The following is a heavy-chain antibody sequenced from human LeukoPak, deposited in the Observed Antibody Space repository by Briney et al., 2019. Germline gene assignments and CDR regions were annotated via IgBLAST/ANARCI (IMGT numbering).Heavy chain of an antibody. CDR3: AKNAYGDYSYFDY. Sequence: SQTLSLTCTVSGGSISSGGYYWSWIRQHPGKGLEWIGYIYYSGSTYYNPSLKSRVTISVDTSKNQFSLKLSSVTAADTAVYYCAKNAYGDYSYFDYWGQGTLVTVSS. V-gene: IGHV4-31*03. CDR2: IYYSGST. CDR1: GGSISSGGYY. J-gene: IGHJ4*02. D-gene: IGHD4-17*01.